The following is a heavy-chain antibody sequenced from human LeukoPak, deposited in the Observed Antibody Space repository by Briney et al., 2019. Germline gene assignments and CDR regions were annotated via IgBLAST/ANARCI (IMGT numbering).Heavy chain of an antibody. Sequence: GGSLRLSCAASGFTVSSNYISWVRQAPGKGLEWVSILYSGGGTYYADSVKGRFTISRDNAKNSLYLQMHSLRAEDTAVYYCARGYYFDYWGQGTLVTVSS. CDR1: GFTVSSNY. CDR3: ARGYYFDY. CDR2: LYSGGGT. J-gene: IGHJ4*02. V-gene: IGHV3-66*01.